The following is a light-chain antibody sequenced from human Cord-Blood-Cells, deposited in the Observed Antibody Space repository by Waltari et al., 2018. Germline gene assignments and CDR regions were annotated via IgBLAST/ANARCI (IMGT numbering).Light chain of an antibody. V-gene: IGLV2-14*03. CDR1: SSDVGGYNY. CDR3: SSYTSSSTWV. CDR2: DVS. J-gene: IGLJ3*02. Sequence: QSALTQPASVSASPGPSITIPCTGTSSDVGGYNYVSWYQQHPGKAPKLMIYDVSNRPSGVSKRFSGSKSGNTASLTISGLQAEDEADYYCSSYTSSSTWVFGGGTKLTVL.